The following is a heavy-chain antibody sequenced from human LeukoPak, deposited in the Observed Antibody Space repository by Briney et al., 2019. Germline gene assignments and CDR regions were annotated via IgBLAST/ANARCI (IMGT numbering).Heavy chain of an antibody. CDR2: INTDGSST. Sequence: PGGSLRLSCAASEFTFSTYWMHWVRQAPGKGLVWVSRINTDGSSTRHADSVKGRFTISRDNAKNTLYLQMNSLRAEDTAVYYCARDLGGDFDYWGQGTLVTVSS. D-gene: IGHD4-17*01. CDR1: EFTFSTYW. V-gene: IGHV3-74*01. CDR3: ARDLGGDFDY. J-gene: IGHJ4*02.